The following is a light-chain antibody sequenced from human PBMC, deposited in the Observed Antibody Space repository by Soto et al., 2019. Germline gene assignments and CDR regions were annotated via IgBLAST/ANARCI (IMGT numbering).Light chain of an antibody. V-gene: IGKV3-15*01. Sequence: EIVMTQSPATLSVCPGERATLSCRASQSVSGNLAWYQQKPGQAPRLLIYCASTRATGIPARFSGSGPGTEFTLTISSLQSEDFAVYYCQQYNNSPWTFGQGTKVDI. CDR2: CAS. CDR1: QSVSGN. J-gene: IGKJ1*01. CDR3: QQYNNSPWT.